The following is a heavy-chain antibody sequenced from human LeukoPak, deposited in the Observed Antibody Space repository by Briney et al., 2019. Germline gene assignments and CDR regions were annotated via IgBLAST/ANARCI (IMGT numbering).Heavy chain of an antibody. CDR3: ARDGDYDILTGYYTRFDY. CDR1: GFTFSSYA. V-gene: IGHV3-64*01. D-gene: IGHD3-9*01. Sequence: GGSLRLPCAASGFTFSSYAMHWVRQAPGKGLEYVSAISSNGGSTYYANSVKGRFTISRDNSKNTLYLQMGSLRAEDMAVYYCARDGDYDILTGYYTRFDYWGQGTLVTVSS. J-gene: IGHJ4*02. CDR2: ISSNGGST.